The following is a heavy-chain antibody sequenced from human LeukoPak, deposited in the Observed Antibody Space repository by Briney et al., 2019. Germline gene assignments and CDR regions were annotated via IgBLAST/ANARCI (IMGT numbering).Heavy chain of an antibody. CDR3: AKVWCSSTSCHHLYYYGMDV. J-gene: IGHJ6*02. D-gene: IGHD2-2*01. V-gene: IGHV3-30*18. CDR2: ISYDGSNK. Sequence: GGSLRLSCAASGFTFSSYAMSWVRQAPGKGLEWVALISYDGSNKYYADSVKGRFTISRDNSKNTLYLQMNSLRTEDTAVYYCAKVWCSSTSCHHLYYYGMDVWGQGTTVTVSS. CDR1: GFTFSSYA.